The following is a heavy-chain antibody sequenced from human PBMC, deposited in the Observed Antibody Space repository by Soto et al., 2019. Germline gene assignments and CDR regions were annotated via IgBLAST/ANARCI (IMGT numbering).Heavy chain of an antibody. CDR2: ISYDGSNK. D-gene: IGHD6-13*01. CDR3: AKEIAAAGNYYYGMDV. J-gene: IGHJ6*01. V-gene: IGHV3-30*18. CDR1: GFTFSSYG. Sequence: SLRLSCAASGFTFSSYGMHWVRQAPGKGLEWVAVISYDGSNKYYADSVKGRFTISRDNSKNTLYLQMNSLRAEDTAVYYCAKEIAAAGNYYYGMDVWGQGTTVTVSS.